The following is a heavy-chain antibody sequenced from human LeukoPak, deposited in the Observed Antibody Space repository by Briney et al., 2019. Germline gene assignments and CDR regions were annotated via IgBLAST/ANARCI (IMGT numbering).Heavy chain of an antibody. CDR2: ISYDGSNK. V-gene: IGHV3-30-3*02. D-gene: IGHD3-10*01. CDR3: AKSMVRGENYFDY. CDR1: GYTFTSYA. J-gene: IGHJ4*01. Sequence: SCKASGYTFTSYAMHWVRQAPGKGLEWVAVISYDGSNKYYADSVKGRLTISRDNSKNTLYLQMNSLRAEDTAVYYCAKSMVRGENYFDYWGQEPWSPSPQ.